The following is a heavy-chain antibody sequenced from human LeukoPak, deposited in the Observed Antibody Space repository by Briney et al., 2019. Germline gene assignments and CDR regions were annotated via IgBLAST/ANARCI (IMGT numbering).Heavy chain of an antibody. V-gene: IGHV3-64D*09. CDR3: VRGYSFGPYGMDV. J-gene: IGHJ6*02. CDR1: GFPFSSYA. Sequence: GGSLRLSCSASGFPFSSYAMHWVRQAPGKGLEYVSAISDSGGSTYYADSVKGRFTISRDNSKSTLYLQMSSLRAEDTAVYFCVRGYSFGPYGMDVWGQGTTVTVSS. D-gene: IGHD2-15*01. CDR2: ISDSGGST.